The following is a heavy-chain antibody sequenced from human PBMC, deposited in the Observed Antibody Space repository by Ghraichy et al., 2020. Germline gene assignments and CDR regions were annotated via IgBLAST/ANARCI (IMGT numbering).Heavy chain of an antibody. Sequence: SQTLSLTCTVSGGSISSSSYYWGWIRQPPGKGLEWIGSIYYSGSTYYNPSLKSRVTISVDTSKNQFSLKLSSVTAVDTAVYYCARGKAVAGFDYWGQGTLVTVSS. V-gene: IGHV4-39*07. J-gene: IGHJ4*02. D-gene: IGHD6-19*01. CDR1: GGSISSSSYY. CDR3: ARGKAVAGFDY. CDR2: IYYSGST.